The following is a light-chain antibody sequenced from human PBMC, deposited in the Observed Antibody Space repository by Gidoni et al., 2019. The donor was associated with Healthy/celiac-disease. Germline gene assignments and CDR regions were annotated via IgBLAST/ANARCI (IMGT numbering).Light chain of an antibody. Sequence: SYVLTQPPSVSVAPGKTARSTCGGNNIGSKSVHWYQQKPGQAPVLVIYYDSDRPSGIPERFSGSNSGNTATLTSSRVEAGDEADYCCQVWDSSSDVVFGGGTKLTVL. CDR3: QVWDSSSDVV. CDR2: YDS. CDR1: NIGSKS. V-gene: IGLV3-21*04. J-gene: IGLJ2*01.